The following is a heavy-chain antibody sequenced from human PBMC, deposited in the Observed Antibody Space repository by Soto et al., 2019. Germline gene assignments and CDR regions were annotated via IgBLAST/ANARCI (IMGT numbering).Heavy chain of an antibody. Sequence: EVQLLESGGGLVQPGGSLRLSCAASGFTFSSYVMSWVRQAPGKGLEWVSAISGGGGNTYYADSVKGRFTISRDNSKNTLYLQMNSLSAEDTAVYYCATVPYNNWNCLYFDYWGQGTMVTVSS. D-gene: IGHD1-1*01. CDR2: ISGGGGNT. CDR1: GFTFSSYV. J-gene: IGHJ4*02. CDR3: ATVPYNNWNCLYFDY. V-gene: IGHV3-23*01.